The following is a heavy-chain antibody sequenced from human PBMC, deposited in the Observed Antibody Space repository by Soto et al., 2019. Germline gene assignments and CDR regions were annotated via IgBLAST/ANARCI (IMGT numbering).Heavy chain of an antibody. Sequence: SVKVSCKASGGTFSSYAISWVRQATGQGLEWMGGIIPIFGTANYAQKFQGRVTITADESTSTAYMELSSLGSEDTAVYYCAADYCSSTSCYENNYYYGMDVWGQGTTVTVSS. CDR2: IIPIFGTA. CDR1: GGTFSSYA. J-gene: IGHJ6*02. V-gene: IGHV1-69*13. CDR3: AADYCSSTSCYENNYYYGMDV. D-gene: IGHD2-2*01.